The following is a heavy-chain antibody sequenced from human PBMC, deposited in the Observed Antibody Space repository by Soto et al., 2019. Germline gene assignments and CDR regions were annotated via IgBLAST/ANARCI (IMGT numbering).Heavy chain of an antibody. D-gene: IGHD3-3*01. CDR2: VSGSGGST. CDR1: GFTFSSSV. CDR3: AKDMSMVFWSGYYTVAKHGMDV. Sequence: WGSLRLTSAASGFTFSSSVMSWVGQAPGLGLEWVSAVSGSGGSTYYADSVKGRVTVSRDNSKMTLYLQVNSLTAEKTAVNFCAKDMSMVFWSGYYTVAKHGMDVWGQGPTVTVS. V-gene: IGHV3-23*01. J-gene: IGHJ6*02.